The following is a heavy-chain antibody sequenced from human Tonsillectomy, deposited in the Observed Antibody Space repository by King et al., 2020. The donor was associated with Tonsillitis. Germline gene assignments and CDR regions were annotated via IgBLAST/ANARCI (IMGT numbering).Heavy chain of an antibody. CDR1: GYTFTSYG. D-gene: IGHD2-15*01. J-gene: IGHJ3*02. V-gene: IGHV1-18*01. Sequence: QLVQSGAEVKKPGASVKVSCKASGYTFTSYGISWVRQAPGQGLEWLGCISAYNGNTNYAQKLQGRVTMTTDTSTSTAYMELRSLRYDDTALYYCARFVLAADAFDIWGQGTMVTVSS. CDR2: ISAYNGNT. CDR3: ARFVLAADAFDI.